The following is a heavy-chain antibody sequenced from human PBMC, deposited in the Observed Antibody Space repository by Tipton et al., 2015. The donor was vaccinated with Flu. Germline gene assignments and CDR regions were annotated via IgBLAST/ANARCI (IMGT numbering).Heavy chain of an antibody. J-gene: IGHJ4*02. CDR3: ARDTTPNDYGDTGFDN. D-gene: IGHD4-17*01. Sequence: LRLSCTVSGGSISSGGYYWSWIRQHPGKGLEWTGYIYYSGSTYYNPSLKGRVTISVDTSKNQFSLKLSSVTAADTAVYYCARDTTPNDYGDTGFDNWGQETLVTVSS. CDR2: IYYSGST. CDR1: GGSISSGGYY. V-gene: IGHV4-31*03.